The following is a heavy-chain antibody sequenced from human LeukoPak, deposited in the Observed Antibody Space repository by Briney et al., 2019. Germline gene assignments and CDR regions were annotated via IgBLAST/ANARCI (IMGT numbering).Heavy chain of an antibody. V-gene: IGHV4-59*11. Sequence: SETLSLTCTVSGDSISSHYWTWMRQPPGKGLEWIGYFFYTGTTTYNPSLRSRVTISADTSKKQFSLTLSSVTAADTAMYYCATTRGGATYPIFDNWGRGTLVTASS. CDR1: GDSISSHY. CDR2: FFYTGTT. J-gene: IGHJ4*02. CDR3: ATTRGGATYPIFDN. D-gene: IGHD5-12*01.